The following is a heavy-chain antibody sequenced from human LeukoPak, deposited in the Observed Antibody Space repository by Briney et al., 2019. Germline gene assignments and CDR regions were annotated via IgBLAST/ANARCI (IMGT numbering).Heavy chain of an antibody. D-gene: IGHD2-15*01. Sequence: SETLSLTCTVSGYSISSGYYWGWIRQPPGKGLEWIGSIYHSGSTYYNPSLKSRVTISVDTSKNQFSLKLSSVTAADTAVYYCARARSAARGWDAFDIWGQGTMVTVSS. J-gene: IGHJ3*02. V-gene: IGHV4-38-2*02. CDR3: ARARSAARGWDAFDI. CDR1: GYSISSGYY. CDR2: IYHSGST.